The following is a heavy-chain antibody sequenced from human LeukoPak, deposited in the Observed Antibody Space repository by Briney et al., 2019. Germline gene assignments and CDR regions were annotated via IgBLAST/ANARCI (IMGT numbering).Heavy chain of an antibody. V-gene: IGHV3-48*03. CDR3: ASGVRFLEWLPSPPDAFDI. CDR2: ISSSGSTI. Sequence: AGGSLRLCCAASGFTFSSYAMSWVRQAPGKGLEWVSYISSSGSTIYYADSVKGRFTISRDNAKNSLYLQMNSLRAEDTAVYYCASGVRFLEWLPSPPDAFDIWGQGTMVTVSS. J-gene: IGHJ3*02. CDR1: GFTFSSYA. D-gene: IGHD3-3*01.